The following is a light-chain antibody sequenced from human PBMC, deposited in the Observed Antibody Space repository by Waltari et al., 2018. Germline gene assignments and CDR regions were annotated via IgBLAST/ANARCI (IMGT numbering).Light chain of an antibody. J-gene: IGKJ1*01. CDR2: KAS. Sequence: DIQMTQSPSTLSASVGDRVTITCRASQSISSWLALYQQKPGKAPKLLIYKASSLELGVPSRFTCSGLGTEFTLTISSLQPDDFATYYCQQYNSPWGTFGQGTKVEIK. CDR3: QQYNSPWGT. V-gene: IGKV1-5*03. CDR1: QSISSW.